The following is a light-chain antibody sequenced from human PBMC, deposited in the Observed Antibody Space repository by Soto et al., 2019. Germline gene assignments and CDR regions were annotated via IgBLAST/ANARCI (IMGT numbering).Light chain of an antibody. CDR1: QSVSSSY. CDR3: QQYGSSPRG. Sequence: EIVLTQSPGTLSLSPGERATLSCRASQSVSSSYLAWYQQKPGQAPRLLIYGASSRATGIPDRFSGSGSGTEFTLTISKLEPEDFAMYYCQQYGSSPRGFGQGTKLEIK. V-gene: IGKV3-20*01. CDR2: GAS. J-gene: IGKJ2*01.